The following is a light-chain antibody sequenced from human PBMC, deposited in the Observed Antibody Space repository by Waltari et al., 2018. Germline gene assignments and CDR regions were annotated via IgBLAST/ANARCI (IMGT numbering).Light chain of an antibody. V-gene: IGKV1-39*01. J-gene: IGKJ2*01. Sequence: DIQMTQSPSSLSASVGARVTIPCRAEQYVSNYLNWYRQTPGKAPELLTYISSSRQSGVPSRFSGSGSGTDFTLTISRLQPGDFATYCCQQSYKAPYTCGRGTRLEI. CDR2: ISS. CDR1: QYVSNY. CDR3: QQSYKAPYT.